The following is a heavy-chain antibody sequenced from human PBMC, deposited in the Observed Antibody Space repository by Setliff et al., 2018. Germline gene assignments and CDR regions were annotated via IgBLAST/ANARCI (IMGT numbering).Heavy chain of an antibody. V-gene: IGHV1-3*01. J-gene: IGHJ4*02. CDR2: INAGNGNT. CDR1: GYTFTSYA. D-gene: IGHD3-3*01. Sequence: ASVKVSCKASGYTFTSYAMHWVRQAPGQRLEWMGWINAGNGNTKYSQKFQGRVTITRDTSASTAYMELSSLRSEDTAVYYCARSPPTSTYYDFWSGYSYYFDYWGQGTLVTVLL. CDR3: ARSPPTSTYYDFWSGYSYYFDY.